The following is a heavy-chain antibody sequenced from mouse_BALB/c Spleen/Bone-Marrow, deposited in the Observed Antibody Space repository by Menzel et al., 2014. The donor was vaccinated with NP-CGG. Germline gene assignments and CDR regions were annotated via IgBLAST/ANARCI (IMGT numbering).Heavy chain of an antibody. CDR3: ARYGNYFYAMDC. CDR2: ISSGSSTI. D-gene: IGHD2-1*01. J-gene: IGHJ4*01. Sequence: EGKLVGSGGGLVQPGGARELSCAGSGFTFSSFGIHWVCQAPEKGLEWVAYISSGSSTIYYADTVKGRFTISRDNPKNTLFLQMTSLRSEDTAMYYCARYGNYFYAMDCWGQGTSVTVSS. V-gene: IGHV5-17*02. CDR1: GFTFSSFG.